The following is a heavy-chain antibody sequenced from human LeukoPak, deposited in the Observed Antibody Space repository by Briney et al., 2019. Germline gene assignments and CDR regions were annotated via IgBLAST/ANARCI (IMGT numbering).Heavy chain of an antibody. CDR1: GFTFNNYA. CDR3: AKDPLSYYDSSGYRYFDY. CDR2: ISGSGGST. Sequence: GGSLRLSCAASGFTFNNYAMNWVRQAPGKGLEWVSGISGSGGSTYYADSVKGRFTISRDNSKNTLYLQMNRLRAEDTAVYFCAKDPLSYYDSSGYRYFDYWGQGTLVTVSS. J-gene: IGHJ4*02. V-gene: IGHV3-23*01. D-gene: IGHD3-22*01.